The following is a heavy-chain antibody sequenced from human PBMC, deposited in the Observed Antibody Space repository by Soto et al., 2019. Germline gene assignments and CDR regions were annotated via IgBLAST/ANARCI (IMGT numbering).Heavy chain of an antibody. CDR3: ARDEVVVGYGMDV. D-gene: IGHD3-22*01. CDR1: GYTFASCG. J-gene: IGHJ6*02. CDR2: ISAYNGNT. V-gene: IGHV1-18*01. Sequence: GASVEVSCKASGYTFASCGIRWVRQAPGQGLEWMGWISAYNGNTNYAQKLQGRVTMTTDTSTSTAYMELRSLRSDDTAVYYCARDEVVVGYGMDVWGQGTTVTVSS.